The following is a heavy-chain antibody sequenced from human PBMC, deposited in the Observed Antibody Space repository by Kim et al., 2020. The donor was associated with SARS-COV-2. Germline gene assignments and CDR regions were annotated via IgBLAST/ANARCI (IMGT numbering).Heavy chain of an antibody. Sequence: SETLSLTCAVYGGSFSGYYWSWIRQPPGKGLEWIGEINHSGSTNYNPSLKSRVTISVDTSKNQFSLKLSSVTAADTAVYYCARGGGKMERRGPTRSSWFDPWGQGTLVTVSS. CDR1: GGSFSGYY. CDR2: INHSGST. CDR3: ARGGGKMERRGPTRSSWFDP. D-gene: IGHD1-1*01. J-gene: IGHJ5*02. V-gene: IGHV4-34*01.